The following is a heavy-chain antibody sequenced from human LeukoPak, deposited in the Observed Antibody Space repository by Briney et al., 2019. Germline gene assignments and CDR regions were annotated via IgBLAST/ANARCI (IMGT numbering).Heavy chain of an antibody. Sequence: SETLSLTCAVYGGSFSGYYYTWIRQPPGEGLEWIGEIHPSGSTNYNPSLMSRVTLSLDTSKNQFSLRLSSVTAADTAVYFCARGLDTYKSGVDWGQGTLVTVSS. CDR3: ARGLDTYKSGVD. J-gene: IGHJ4*02. V-gene: IGHV4-34*01. CDR1: GGSFSGYY. CDR2: IHPSGST. D-gene: IGHD1-26*01.